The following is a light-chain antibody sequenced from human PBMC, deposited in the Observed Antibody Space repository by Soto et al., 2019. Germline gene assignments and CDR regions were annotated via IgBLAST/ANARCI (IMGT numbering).Light chain of an antibody. Sequence: EIVLTQSPGTLSLSPGERATLSCRASQSVNRSYLVWYQQRPGQAPRLLIYGASSRATGIPDRFSGSASGADFTLTISRLAPEDFAVYYCQQVGSSPITFGQGTRLEIK. V-gene: IGKV3-20*01. J-gene: IGKJ5*01. CDR3: QQVGSSPIT. CDR2: GAS. CDR1: QSVNRSY.